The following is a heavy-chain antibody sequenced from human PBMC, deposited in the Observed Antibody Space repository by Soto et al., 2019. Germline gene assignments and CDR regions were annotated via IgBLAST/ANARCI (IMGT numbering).Heavy chain of an antibody. CDR1: GYTFTSYY. V-gene: IGHV1-46*01. D-gene: IGHD5-18*01. CDR3: ARAAPLFGYSSLHAFDI. CDR2: ISPSGGST. Sequence: ASVKVSCKASGYTFTSYYMHWVRQAPGQGLEWMGIISPSGGSTSYAQKFQGRVTMTRVTSTSTVYMELSSLRSEDTAVYYCARAAPLFGYSSLHAFDIWGQGTMVTVSS. J-gene: IGHJ3*02.